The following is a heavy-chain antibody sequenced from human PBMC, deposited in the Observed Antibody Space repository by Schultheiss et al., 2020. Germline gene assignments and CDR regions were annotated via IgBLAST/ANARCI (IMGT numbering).Heavy chain of an antibody. Sequence: SVKVSCKASGGTFSSYAISWVRQAPGQGLEWMGGIIPIFGTANYAQKFQGRVTITADESTSTAYMELSSLRSEDTAVYYCARVGPTRGLFDPWGQGTLVTVSS. V-gene: IGHV1-69*13. CDR2: IIPIFGTA. J-gene: IGHJ5*02. CDR1: GGTFSSYA. CDR3: ARVGPTRGLFDP. D-gene: IGHD3/OR15-3a*01.